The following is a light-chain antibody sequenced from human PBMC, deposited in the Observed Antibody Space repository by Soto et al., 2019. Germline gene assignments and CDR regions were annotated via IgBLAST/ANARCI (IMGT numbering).Light chain of an antibody. CDR1: QSISRN. V-gene: IGKV3-15*01. CDR2: GAS. J-gene: IGKJ3*01. CDR3: QQFHDWPMT. Sequence: EIVMTQSPATLSVSPGERATLSCRASQSISRNLGWYQQKRGQAPRLLISGASTRATGIPARFSGSGSGTHFTLTISSLQSADFAVYYCQQFHDWPMTFGPGTKVDIK.